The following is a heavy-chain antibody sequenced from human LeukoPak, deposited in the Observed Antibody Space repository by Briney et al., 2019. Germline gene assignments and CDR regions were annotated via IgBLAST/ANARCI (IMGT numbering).Heavy chain of an antibody. D-gene: IGHD3-22*01. J-gene: IGHJ2*01. CDR3: AREHLDYYYDSSGYYLYWYFDL. V-gene: IGHV1-69*13. CDR1: GGTFSSYA. CDR2: IIPIFGTA. Sequence: SVKVSCKASGGTFSSYAISWVRQAPGQGLERMGGIIPIFGTANYAQKFQGRVTITADESTSTAYMELSSLRSEDTAVYYCAREHLDYYYDSSGYYLYWYFDLWGRGTLVTVSS.